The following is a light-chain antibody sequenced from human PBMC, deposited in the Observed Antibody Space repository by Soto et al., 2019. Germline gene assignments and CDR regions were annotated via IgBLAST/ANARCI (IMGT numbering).Light chain of an antibody. CDR3: LQYKPFPWT. CDR1: QRFRHW. V-gene: IGKV1-5*03. J-gene: IGKJ1*01. CDR2: EVS. Sequence: IQMTQYPSTLSAAIGDRVTITCRASQRFRHWLAWYQQKPGKAPKLLIYEVSRLGSGVPSRFSGSGSGTDFTLNVASLRPDDLAAYSCLQYKPFPWTVGQGTKVEI.